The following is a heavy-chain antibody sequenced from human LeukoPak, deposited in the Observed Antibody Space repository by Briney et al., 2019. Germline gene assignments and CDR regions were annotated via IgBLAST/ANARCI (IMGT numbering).Heavy chain of an antibody. D-gene: IGHD2-2*01. CDR2: INWSGGST. Sequence: GGSLRLSCTASGFAFDEHGMSWVRQVLGKGLEWVSGINWSGGSTGYADPLRGRFTISRDNAKNSPYLQMDSLRAEDTALYYCARAPITSPFYFDYWGQGTLVTVSS. CDR1: GFAFDEHG. CDR3: ARAPITSPFYFDY. J-gene: IGHJ4*02. V-gene: IGHV3-20*04.